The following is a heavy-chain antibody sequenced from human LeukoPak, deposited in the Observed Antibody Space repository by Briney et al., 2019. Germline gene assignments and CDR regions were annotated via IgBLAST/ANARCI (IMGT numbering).Heavy chain of an antibody. CDR3: ARGHCSSTSCYWVVRWFDP. V-gene: IGHV1-2*02. Sequence: GASVKVSCKASGYTFTAYYMHWVRQAPGQGLEWMGWINPNSGVTNYAQKFQGGVTMTRDMSITTAYMELSRLTSDDTAVYYCARGHCSSTSCYWVVRWFDPWGQGTLVTVSS. CDR2: INPNSGVT. J-gene: IGHJ5*02. D-gene: IGHD2-2*01. CDR1: GYTFTAYY.